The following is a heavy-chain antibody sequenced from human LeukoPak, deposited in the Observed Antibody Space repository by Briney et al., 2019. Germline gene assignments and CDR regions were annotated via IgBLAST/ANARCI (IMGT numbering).Heavy chain of an antibody. V-gene: IGHV4-59*08. CDR1: GGTISSYY. Sequence: SETLFLTCTASGGTISSYYRSWIRQPPGKGLEWIGYIYYSGSTNYNPSLKSRVTISVDTSKNQFSMKLSSVTAADTAVYYCASVGPRGWIAEAGTEEEYFQHWGQGTLVTVSS. D-gene: IGHD6-13*01. J-gene: IGHJ1*01. CDR2: IYYSGST. CDR3: ASVGPRGWIAEAGTEEEYFQH.